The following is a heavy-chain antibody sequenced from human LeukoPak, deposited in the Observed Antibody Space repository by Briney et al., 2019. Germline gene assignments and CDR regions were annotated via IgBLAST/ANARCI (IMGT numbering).Heavy chain of an antibody. V-gene: IGHV3-7*01. Sequence: GGSLRLSCAASGFIFSSYWMSWVRQAPGKGLQWVANIKQDGSEKYYVDSVKGRFTISRDNAKKSLYLQMNSLRAEDTAVYYCAREGGYNVDYWGQGTLVTVSS. CDR1: GFIFSSYW. CDR2: IKQDGSEK. D-gene: IGHD5-24*01. CDR3: AREGGYNVDY. J-gene: IGHJ4*02.